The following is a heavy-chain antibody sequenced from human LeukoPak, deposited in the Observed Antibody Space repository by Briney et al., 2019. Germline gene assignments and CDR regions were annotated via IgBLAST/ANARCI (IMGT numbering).Heavy chain of an antibody. Sequence: PSEALSLTCSVAGGSISSYYWSWIRQPPGKGLEWIGYIYYRGSTKYNPSLKSRVTISVDPSNNQFSLKLSSVTAADTAVYYCAAAAYGSGSYTVDYWGQGTLVTVSS. J-gene: IGHJ4*02. CDR3: AAAAYGSGSYTVDY. V-gene: IGHV4-59*01. D-gene: IGHD3-10*01. CDR2: IYYRGST. CDR1: GGSISSYY.